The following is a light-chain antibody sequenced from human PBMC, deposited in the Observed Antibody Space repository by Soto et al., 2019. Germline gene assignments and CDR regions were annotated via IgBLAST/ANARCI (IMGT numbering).Light chain of an antibody. CDR1: QSISSW. Sequence: DIQMTQSPSTLSASVGDRVTITCRASQSISSWLAWYQQKPGKALKLLIYKASSLESGVPSRLSGSGSGTEFTLTISSLQPDDFATYYCQQYNTVLFTFGPGTKVDIK. V-gene: IGKV1-5*03. CDR2: KAS. CDR3: QQYNTVLFT. J-gene: IGKJ3*01.